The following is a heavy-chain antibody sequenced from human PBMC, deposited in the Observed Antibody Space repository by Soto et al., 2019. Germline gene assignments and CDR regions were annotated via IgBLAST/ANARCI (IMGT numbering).Heavy chain of an antibody. V-gene: IGHV4-34*01. J-gene: IGHJ6*02. Sequence: PSETLSLTCAVYGGSFSRYYWIWIRQPPGKGLEWIGEINHSGSTNYNPSLKSRVTISVDTSKNQFSLKLSSVTAADTAVYYCARGCGIAARRGHDYYYGMDVWGQGTTVTVS. CDR1: GGSFSRYY. D-gene: IGHD6-6*01. CDR3: ARGCGIAARRGHDYYYGMDV. CDR2: INHSGST.